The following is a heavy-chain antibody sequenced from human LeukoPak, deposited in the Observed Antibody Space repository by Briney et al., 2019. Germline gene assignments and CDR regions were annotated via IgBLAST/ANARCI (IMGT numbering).Heavy chain of an antibody. J-gene: IGHJ4*02. CDR2: IYYSGST. Sequence: SETLSLTCTVSGVSISSYYRSWIRQPPGKGLDWIGYIYYSGSTNYNPSLKIRVTISVDTSKNQFSLKLSSVTAADTAVYYCARQAELISGSYYDYWGQGTLVTVSS. CDR1: GVSISSYY. V-gene: IGHV4-59*08. D-gene: IGHD3-10*01. CDR3: ARQAELISGSYYDY.